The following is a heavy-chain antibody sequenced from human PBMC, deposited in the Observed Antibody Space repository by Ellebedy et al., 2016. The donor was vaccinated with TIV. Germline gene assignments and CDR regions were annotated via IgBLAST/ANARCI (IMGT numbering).Heavy chain of an antibody. Sequence: GGSLRLXXAASGFTFSSFWMNWVRQAPGKGLEWVAVISYDGSNDYSTDSVKGRFTISRGNSKNTLFLQMNSLGADDSAVYYCAKDGATGTTGGMDVWGQGTTVTVSS. J-gene: IGHJ6*02. CDR2: ISYDGSND. CDR1: GFTFSSFW. V-gene: IGHV3-30*18. CDR3: AKDGATGTTGGMDV. D-gene: IGHD1-1*01.